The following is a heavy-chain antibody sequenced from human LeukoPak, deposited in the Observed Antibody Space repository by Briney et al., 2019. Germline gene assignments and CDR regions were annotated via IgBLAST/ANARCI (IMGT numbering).Heavy chain of an antibody. CDR2: ISGSGSST. J-gene: IGHJ4*02. CDR3: AKSVSSSWSYFDH. D-gene: IGHD6-13*01. CDR1: GFTFSSYA. V-gene: IGHV3-23*01. Sequence: GGSLGLSCAASGFTFSSYAINWVRQAPGKGLEWVSSISGSGSSTYYADSVKGRFTISRDNSNNTLYLQMNSLRAEDTALYYCAKSVSSSWSYFDHWGQGTLVTVSS.